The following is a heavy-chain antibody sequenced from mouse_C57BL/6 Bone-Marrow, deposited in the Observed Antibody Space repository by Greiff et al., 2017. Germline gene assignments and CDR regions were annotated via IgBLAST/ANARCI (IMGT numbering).Heavy chain of an antibody. V-gene: IGHV5-6*01. CDR2: ISSGGSYT. J-gene: IGHJ3*01. D-gene: IGHD1-1*01. CDR1: GFTFSSYG. Sequence: QLVESGGDLVKPGGSLKLSCAASGFTFSSYGMSWVRQTPDKRLEWVATISSGGSYTYYPDSVKGRFTISRDNAKNTLYLQMSSLKSEDTAMYYCARHGPYGSPPFAYWGQGTLVTVSA. CDR3: ARHGPYGSPPFAY.